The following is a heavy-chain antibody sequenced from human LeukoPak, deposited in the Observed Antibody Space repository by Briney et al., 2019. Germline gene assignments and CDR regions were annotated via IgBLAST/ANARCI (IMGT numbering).Heavy chain of an antibody. CDR3: ARMVDTGKSNWFDP. J-gene: IGHJ5*02. V-gene: IGHV1-18*01. D-gene: IGHD5-18*01. CDR2: ISAYNGNT. CDR1: GYTFTSYG. Sequence: APVKVSCKASGYTFTSYGISWVRQAPGEGLEWRGWISAYNGNTNYAQKLQGRVTMTTDTSTSTAYMELRSLRSDDTAVYYCARMVDTGKSNWFDPWGQGTLVTVSS.